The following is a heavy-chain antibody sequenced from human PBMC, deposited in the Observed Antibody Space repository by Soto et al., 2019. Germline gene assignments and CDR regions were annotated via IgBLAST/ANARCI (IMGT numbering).Heavy chain of an antibody. D-gene: IGHD3-16*02. CDR1: GFTFDDYA. Sequence: LRLSCAASGFTFDDYAMHWVRQAPGKGLEWVSGISWNSGSIGYADSVKGRFTISRDNAKNSLYLQMNSLRAEDTALYYCAKDSIMITFGGVIAKGDYWGQGTLVTVSS. CDR3: AKDSIMITFGGVIAKGDY. V-gene: IGHV3-9*01. J-gene: IGHJ4*02. CDR2: ISWNSGSI.